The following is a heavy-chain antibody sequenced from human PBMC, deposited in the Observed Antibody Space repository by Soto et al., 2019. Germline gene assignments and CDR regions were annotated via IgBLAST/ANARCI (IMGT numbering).Heavy chain of an antibody. CDR2: ISGIGGIT. V-gene: IGHV3-23*01. CDR3: AKDPSAQDCSGTICSFY. Sequence: EVQLLESGGGLVQPGGSLRLSCAASGVTFSSSSMSWVRQAPGKGLEWVSVISGIGGITFYADSVKGQFTISRDTSRTSWDLQRNSLRAADTAVYYCAKDPSAQDCSGTICSFYWGKGTLVTVSS. D-gene: IGHD2-2*01. J-gene: IGHJ4*02. CDR1: GVTFSSSS.